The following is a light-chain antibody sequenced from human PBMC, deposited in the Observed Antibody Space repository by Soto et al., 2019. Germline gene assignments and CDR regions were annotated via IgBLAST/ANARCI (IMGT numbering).Light chain of an antibody. CDR2: GAS. Sequence: EIILTQSPATLSLSPGERATLSCRASQSIASYLAWYQQKPGQAPRLLIFGASTRATGIPARFNGSGSGTHFTLTISRLEPEDFAVYYCQQRSNWPPLTFGGGTKVEIK. J-gene: IGKJ4*01. V-gene: IGKV3-11*01. CDR1: QSIASY. CDR3: QQRSNWPPLT.